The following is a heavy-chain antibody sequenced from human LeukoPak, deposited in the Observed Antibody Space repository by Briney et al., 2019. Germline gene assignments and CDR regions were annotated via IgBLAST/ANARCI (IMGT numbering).Heavy chain of an antibody. V-gene: IGHV3-7*01. CDR3: AREGGQQLGSFDY. CDR2: IKVDGSEK. J-gene: IGHJ4*02. Sequence: GGSLRLSCAASGFAFSGFWMSWVRQAPGKGLEWVANIKVDGSEKNYVDSVRGRFTISGDNAKNTLYLQMNSLKAEDTAVYYCAREGGQQLGSFDYWGQGTLVTVSS. D-gene: IGHD6-13*01. CDR1: GFAFSGFW.